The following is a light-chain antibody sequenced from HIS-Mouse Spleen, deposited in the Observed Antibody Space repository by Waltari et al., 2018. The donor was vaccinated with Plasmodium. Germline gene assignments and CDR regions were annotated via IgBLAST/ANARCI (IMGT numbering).Light chain of an antibody. V-gene: IGKV1-8*01. CDR3: QQYYSYPYT. CDR1: QGISSY. J-gene: IGKJ2*01. Sequence: AIRMTQSPSSFSASTGDRVPITCRASQGISSYLAWYQQKPGKAPTLLIYAASTLQSGVPSRFSGSGSGTDFTLTISCLQSEDFATYYCQQYYSYPYTFGQGTKLEIK. CDR2: AAS.